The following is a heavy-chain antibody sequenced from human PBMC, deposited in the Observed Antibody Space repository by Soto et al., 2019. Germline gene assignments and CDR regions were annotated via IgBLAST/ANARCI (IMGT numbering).Heavy chain of an antibody. D-gene: IGHD5-18*01. Sequence: QVQLVESGGGVVQPGRSLRLSCAASGFTFSSYGMHWVRQAPGKGLEWVAVIWYDGSNKYYADSVKGRFTISRDNSKNTLYLQMNSLRAEDTAVYYCARARAYSEFLIYYYGMDVWGQGTTVTVS. J-gene: IGHJ6*02. CDR1: GFTFSSYG. CDR2: IWYDGSNK. V-gene: IGHV3-33*01. CDR3: ARARAYSEFLIYYYGMDV.